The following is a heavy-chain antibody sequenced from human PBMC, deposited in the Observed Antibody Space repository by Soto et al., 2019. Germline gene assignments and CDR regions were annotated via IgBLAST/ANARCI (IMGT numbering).Heavy chain of an antibody. CDR3: ATRYSYVHF. V-gene: IGHV1-2*02. CDR2: INPNSGDT. D-gene: IGHD5-18*01. J-gene: IGHJ4*02. CDR1: GYAFTGYY. Sequence: GASVKVSCKSSGYAFTGYYIHWVRQAPGQGLEWMGWINPNSGDTNYAQKFQGRVTMTRDTSFSTAYMELSSLRSDDTAVYYCATRYSYVHFSGQGTFVTVSS.